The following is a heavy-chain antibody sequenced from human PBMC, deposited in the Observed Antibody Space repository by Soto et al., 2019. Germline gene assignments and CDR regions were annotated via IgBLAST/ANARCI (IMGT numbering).Heavy chain of an antibody. Sequence: QITLKESGPTLVKPTQTLTLTCTFSGFSLFTRGVGVGWIRQPPGQDLEWLALIYWDDDKRYSPSLKSRLTITKDTSKKQVVLTMTNMEAVDTATYYCTHSESALNDYWGQGTLVTVSS. CDR1: GFSLFTRGVG. CDR2: IYWDDDK. D-gene: IGHD2-8*01. V-gene: IGHV2-5*02. CDR3: THSESALNDY. J-gene: IGHJ4*02.